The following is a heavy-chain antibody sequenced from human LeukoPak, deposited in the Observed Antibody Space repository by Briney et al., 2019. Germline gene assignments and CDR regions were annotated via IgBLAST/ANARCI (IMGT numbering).Heavy chain of an antibody. CDR1: GFTFSSYG. D-gene: IGHD3-16*02. CDR3: AKDNGDYVWGSYRPDPNWFDP. J-gene: IGHJ5*02. Sequence: GGSLRLSCAASGFTFSSYGMSWVRQAPGRGLEWVSSIRGSGGGTYYADSVKGRFTISTDNSKNTLYLQMSSLRAEDTAVYYCAKDNGDYVWGSYRPDPNWFDPWGQGTLVTVSS. CDR2: IRGSGGGT. V-gene: IGHV3-23*01.